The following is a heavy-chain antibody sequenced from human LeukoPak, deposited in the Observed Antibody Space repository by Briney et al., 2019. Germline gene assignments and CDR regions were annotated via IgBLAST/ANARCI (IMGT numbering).Heavy chain of an antibody. CDR1: GFTFTSSA. V-gene: IGHV1-58*01. CDR3: AKSPSEQWLKGYYHYSMDV. D-gene: IGHD6-19*01. J-gene: IGHJ6*02. CDR2: IVVGSGNT. Sequence: GASVKVSCKASGFTFTSSAVQWVRQARGQRLEWIGWIVVGSGNTNYAQKFQERVTITRDMSTSTAYMELSSLRSEDTAVYYCAKSPSEQWLKGYYHYSMDVWGQGTTVTVPS.